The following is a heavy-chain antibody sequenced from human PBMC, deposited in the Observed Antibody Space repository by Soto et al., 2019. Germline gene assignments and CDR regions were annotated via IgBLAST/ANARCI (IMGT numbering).Heavy chain of an antibody. D-gene: IGHD6-19*01. V-gene: IGHV3-30-3*01. J-gene: IGHJ5*02. Sequence: QVRLVESGGGVVQPGRSLRLSCEASGFTFSWYSMHWVRQAPGKGLEWVSFISYDGSKTYYADSVKGRFTISRDNSKYTLYLQMNSLRAEDTAVYYCAGDRPGIAVAGTWGQGALVTVSS. CDR1: GFTFSWYS. CDR2: ISYDGSKT. CDR3: AGDRPGIAVAGT.